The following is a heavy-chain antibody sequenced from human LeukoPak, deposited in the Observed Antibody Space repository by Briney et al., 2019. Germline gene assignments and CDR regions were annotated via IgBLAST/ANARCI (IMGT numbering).Heavy chain of an antibody. D-gene: IGHD3-3*01. CDR3: AKERGLSLEWLFAS. V-gene: IGHV3-30*04. Sequence: GGSLSLSCAASGFTISSYSLHWVRQAPGKGLEWVAVIYYDGSNKYYAASVKGRFTISKDTSKNMSYLQITSMRPEATALYYCAKERGLSLEWLFASWGQGSLVTVSS. J-gene: IGHJ4*02. CDR1: GFTISSYS. CDR2: IYYDGSNK.